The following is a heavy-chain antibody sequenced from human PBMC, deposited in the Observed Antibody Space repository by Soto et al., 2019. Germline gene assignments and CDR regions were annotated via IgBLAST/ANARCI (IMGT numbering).Heavy chain of an antibody. Sequence: QVQLVESGGGVVQPGRSLRLSCAASGFTFSSYGMHWVRQAPGKGLEWVAVIWYDGSDRYNADSVKGRFTISRDNSKNTLYLQMNILRAEDTTLSNRARAQYGVRGVSVHYWGQGTLVTVSS. CDR2: IWYDGSDR. CDR1: GFTFSSYG. J-gene: IGHJ4*01. CDR3: ARAQYGVRGVSVHY. D-gene: IGHD3-10*01. V-gene: IGHV3-33*01.